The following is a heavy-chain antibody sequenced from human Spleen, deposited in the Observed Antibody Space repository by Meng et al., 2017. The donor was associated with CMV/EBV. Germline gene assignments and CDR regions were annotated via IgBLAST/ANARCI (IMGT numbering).Heavy chain of an antibody. J-gene: IGHJ5*02. CDR2: ISSTSKYI. V-gene: IGHV3-21*01. CDR1: GFPFSVYA. D-gene: IGHD3-16*01. Sequence: LRLSCAASGFPFSVYAMNWVRQAPGKGLEWVSSISSTSKYIYYSASLKGRFTISRDNAKNSLFLQMNGLKAEDTAIYYCARDFLGGFDPWGQGTLVTVS. CDR3: ARDFLGGFDP.